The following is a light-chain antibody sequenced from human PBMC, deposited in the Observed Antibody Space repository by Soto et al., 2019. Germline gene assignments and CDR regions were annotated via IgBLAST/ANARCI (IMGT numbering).Light chain of an antibody. J-gene: IGKJ2*01. CDR3: QQYGSSPPVYT. CDR1: QRVSSSE. Sequence: ENVLTQSPGTLSLSPGERATLSCRASQRVSSSELAWYQQKPGQALRLLIYGASIRATGIPDRFSGSGSGTDFTLTINRLEPEDFAVYYCQQYGSSPPVYTFGQGTKLEIK. CDR2: GAS. V-gene: IGKV3-20*01.